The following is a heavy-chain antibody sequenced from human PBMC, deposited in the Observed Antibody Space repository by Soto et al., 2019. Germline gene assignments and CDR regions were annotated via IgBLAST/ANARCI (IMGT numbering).Heavy chain of an antibody. J-gene: IGHJ4*02. CDR2: IWYDGSNK. CDR1: GFTFSSYG. D-gene: IGHD1-26*01. V-gene: IGHV3-33*01. CDR3: ARESGVKTFPRYFDC. Sequence: PGESLKISCAASGFTFSSYGMHWVRQAPGKGLEWVAVIWYDGSNKYYADSVKGRFTISRDNSKNTLYLQMNSLRAEDTAVYYCARESGVKTFPRYFDCWGQGTLVTVSS.